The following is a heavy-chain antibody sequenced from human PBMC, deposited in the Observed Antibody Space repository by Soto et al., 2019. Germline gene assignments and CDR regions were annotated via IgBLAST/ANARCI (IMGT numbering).Heavy chain of an antibody. CDR1: GGTFSSYA. J-gene: IGHJ4*02. CDR3: ARSNCSSTSCYSSGRLDY. CDR2: IIPIFGTA. Sequence: GASVKVSCKASGGTFSSYAISWLRQAPGQGLEWMGGIIPIFGTANYAQKFQGRVTITADKSTSTAYMELSSLRSEDTAVYYCARSNCSSTSCYSSGRLDYWGQGTLVTVSS. D-gene: IGHD2-2*02. V-gene: IGHV1-69*06.